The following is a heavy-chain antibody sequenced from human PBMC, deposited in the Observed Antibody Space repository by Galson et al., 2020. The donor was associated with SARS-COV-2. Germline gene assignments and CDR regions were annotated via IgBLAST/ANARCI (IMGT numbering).Heavy chain of an antibody. CDR1: GYTFAAYW. CDR3: ARLTSDTTLATYDHSFDI. V-gene: IGHV5-51*01. J-gene: IGHJ3*02. CDR2: IYPGDSDT. Sequence: GESLKISCEGVGYTFAAYWTGWARQMPGTGLEPMGTIYPGDSDTTYSPSFQGPVTSSADKSTAYLHWSSLKASDTAMYYCARLTSDTTLATYDHSFDIWGQGTMVTVSS. D-gene: IGHD3-22*01.